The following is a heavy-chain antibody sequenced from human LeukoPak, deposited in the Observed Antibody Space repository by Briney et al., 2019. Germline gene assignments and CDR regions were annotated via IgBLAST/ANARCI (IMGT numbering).Heavy chain of an antibody. J-gene: IGHJ4*02. CDR3: AREPLGCGGDCHFDY. CDR2: IIPIYDPV. V-gene: IGHV1-69*05. Sequence: KASGGTFSSYAFSWMRQAPGQGLEWMGRIIPIYDPVDYSQRFRGRGTITTDESTNTVYMELSSLRYEDTAVYYCAREPLGCGGDCHFDYWGQGTLVSVSS. CDR1: GGTFSSYA. D-gene: IGHD2-21*02.